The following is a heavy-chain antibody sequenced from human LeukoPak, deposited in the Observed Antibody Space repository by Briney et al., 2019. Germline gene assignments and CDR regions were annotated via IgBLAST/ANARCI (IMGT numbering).Heavy chain of an antibody. Sequence: PGGSLRLSCAASGFTFYDYATHWVRRAPGKGLEWVSGISWNSGSIGYADSVKGRFTISRDNAKNSLYLQMKSLRAEDTALYYCAKDRNSGSYTFFDYWGQGTLVTVSS. CDR1: GFTFYDYA. CDR2: ISWNSGSI. J-gene: IGHJ4*02. CDR3: AKDRNSGSYTFFDY. V-gene: IGHV3-9*01. D-gene: IGHD1-26*01.